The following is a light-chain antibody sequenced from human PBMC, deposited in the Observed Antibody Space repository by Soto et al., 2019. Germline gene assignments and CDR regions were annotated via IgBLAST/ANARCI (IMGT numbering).Light chain of an antibody. V-gene: IGLV1-44*01. CDR1: SSNIGANP. J-gene: IGLJ2*01. Sequence: QAVVTQPPSASGTPGQRVTISCSGSSSNIGANPINWYQQLPGPAPKLLIYNNDQRPSGVADRFSASKSGTSASLAISGLQSEDEADYYCEAWDDSLYGAVLGGGTKLTVL. CDR2: NND. CDR3: EAWDDSLYGAV.